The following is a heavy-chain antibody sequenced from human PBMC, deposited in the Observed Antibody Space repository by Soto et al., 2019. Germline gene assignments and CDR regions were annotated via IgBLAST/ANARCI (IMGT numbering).Heavy chain of an antibody. CDR2: INHSGST. Sequence: KSSETLSLTCAVYGGSFSGYYWSWIRQPPGKGLEWIGEINHSGSTNYNPSLKSRVTISVDTSKNQFSLKLSSVTAADTAVYYCARGRPLRYFDWLLSWFDPWGQGTLVTVSS. D-gene: IGHD3-9*01. CDR3: ARGRPLRYFDWLLSWFDP. CDR1: GGSFSGYY. V-gene: IGHV4-34*01. J-gene: IGHJ5*02.